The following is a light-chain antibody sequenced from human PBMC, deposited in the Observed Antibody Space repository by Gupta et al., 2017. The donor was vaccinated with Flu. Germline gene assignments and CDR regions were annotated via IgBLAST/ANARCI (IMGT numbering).Light chain of an antibody. CDR3: QVWDSSSDHLV. CDR2: GDS. J-gene: IGLJ2*01. CDR1: NIGSKT. V-gene: IGLV3-21*02. Sequence: SYVLTQPPSVSVAPGQTARITCGGNNIGSKTVHWYQHKPGQAPVLVVYGDSDRPSGIPERLSGSNSGDTATLTISRVEAGDEADYYCQVWDSSSDHLVFGGGTKLTVL.